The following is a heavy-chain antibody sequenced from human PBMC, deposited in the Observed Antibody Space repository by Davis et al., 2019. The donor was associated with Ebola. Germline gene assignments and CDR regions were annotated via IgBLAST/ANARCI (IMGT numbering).Heavy chain of an antibody. CDR2: IYYSGTT. J-gene: IGHJ3*02. D-gene: IGHD4-17*01. Sequence: PSETLSLTCTVSGGSTTSHYWSWIRQPPGKGLEYIGYIYYSGTTNYNPSLKSRVTISVDTSKKQFSLKLSSVTAADTAVYYCARIRRNYGDYLNDAFDIWGQGTMVTVSS. CDR3: ARIRRNYGDYLNDAFDI. CDR1: GGSTTSHY. V-gene: IGHV4-59*11.